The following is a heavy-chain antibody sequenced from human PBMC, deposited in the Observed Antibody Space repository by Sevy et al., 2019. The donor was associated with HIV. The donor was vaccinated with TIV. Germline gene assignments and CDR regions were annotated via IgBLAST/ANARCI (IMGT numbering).Heavy chain of an antibody. V-gene: IGHV3-30*04. CDR3: AKDFTGYNGMDV. Sequence: GESLKISCAASGFTFSTHAMHWVRQAPGKGLEWVAIISYDGRNKFYGDSVKGRFTISRDNSKNMLYLQVNSLTTEDTAVYYCAKDFTGYNGMDVWGQGTMVTVSS. D-gene: IGHD3-9*01. CDR2: ISYDGRNK. CDR1: GFTFSTHA. J-gene: IGHJ6*02.